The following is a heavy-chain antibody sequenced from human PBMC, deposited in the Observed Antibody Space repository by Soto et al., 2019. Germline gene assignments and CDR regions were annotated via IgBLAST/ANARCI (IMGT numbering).Heavy chain of an antibody. D-gene: IGHD1-26*01. J-gene: IGHJ3*02. CDR3: AKEELAFPAFDI. Sequence: QVQLVESGGGVVQPGRSLSLSCAASGFTFSSYALHWVRQAPGKGLEWMAVISYDGSNKYYADSVKGRFTISRDNSKNTLYPQMNSLRAEDTAVYYCAKEELAFPAFDIWGQGTIVTVSS. CDR2: ISYDGSNK. V-gene: IGHV3-30-3*02. CDR1: GFTFSSYA.